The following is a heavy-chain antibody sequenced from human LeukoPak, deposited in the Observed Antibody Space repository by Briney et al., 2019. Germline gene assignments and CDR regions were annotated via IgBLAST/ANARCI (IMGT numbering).Heavy chain of an antibody. J-gene: IGHJ4*02. CDR2: IHDSGST. D-gene: IGHD5-24*01. V-gene: IGHV4-4*02. CDR1: GASISSTYW. Sequence: SGTLSLTCAVSGASISSTYWSTWVRQPPGKGLEWIGEIHDSGSTNYNPSLKSRVTISVDKSKKQFSLNLTSVTAADTAVYYCATRAADGPLWGQGTLVTVSS. CDR3: ATRAADGPL.